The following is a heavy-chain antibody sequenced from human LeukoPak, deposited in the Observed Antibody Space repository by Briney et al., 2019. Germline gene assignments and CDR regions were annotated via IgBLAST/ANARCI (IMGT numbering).Heavy chain of an antibody. V-gene: IGHV3-23*01. CDR3: AKGIGFGEGYNYGFFDY. D-gene: IGHD5-24*01. CDR1: GFTFSSYA. J-gene: IGHJ4*02. CDR2: ISGSGGST. Sequence: GGSLRLSCAASGFTFSSYAMSWVRQAPGKGLEWVSAISGSGGSTYYADSVKGRFTISRDNSKNTLYLQMNSLRAEDTAVYYCAKGIGFGEGYNYGFFDYGGQGTLVPVSS.